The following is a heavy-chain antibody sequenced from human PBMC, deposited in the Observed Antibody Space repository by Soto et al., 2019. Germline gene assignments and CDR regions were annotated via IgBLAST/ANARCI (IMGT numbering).Heavy chain of an antibody. Sequence: ASVKVSCKASGYTFTSYGISWVRQAPGQGLEWMGWISAYNGNTNYAQKLQGRVTMTTDTSTSTAYMELRSLRSDDTAVYYCARPAHLPTYQYSSGWYQFDYWGQGTLVTVSS. V-gene: IGHV1-18*01. CDR1: GYTFTSYG. CDR2: ISAYNGNT. D-gene: IGHD6-19*01. J-gene: IGHJ4*02. CDR3: ARPAHLPTYQYSSGWYQFDY.